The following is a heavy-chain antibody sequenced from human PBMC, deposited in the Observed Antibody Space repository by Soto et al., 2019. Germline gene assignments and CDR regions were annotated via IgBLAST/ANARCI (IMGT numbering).Heavy chain of an antibody. V-gene: IGHV3-74*01. D-gene: IGHD3-22*01. CDR1: GFAFSSYW. Sequence: GGSLRLSCAASGFAFSSYWMHWVRETPGKGPVWVSGIYDSGSTTGYADSVKGRVTISRDNAKNTLYLQMNSLTAEDTAVYYCAKDQAYDSSGYTDYWGQRTLVTVSS. CDR2: IYDSGSTT. CDR3: AKDQAYDSSGYTDY. J-gene: IGHJ4*02.